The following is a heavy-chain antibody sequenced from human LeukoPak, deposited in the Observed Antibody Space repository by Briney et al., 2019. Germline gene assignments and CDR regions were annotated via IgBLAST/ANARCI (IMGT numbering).Heavy chain of an antibody. CDR2: ISYDGSNK. CDR1: GFTFSSYG. D-gene: IGHD6-19*01. Sequence: GRSLRLSCAASGFTFSSYGMHWVRQAPGKGLEWLAVISYDGSNKYYADSVKGRFTISRDNSKNTLYLQMNGLRAEDTAVYYCAKEPGSGWYYFDYWGQGTLVTVSS. V-gene: IGHV3-30*18. CDR3: AKEPGSGWYYFDY. J-gene: IGHJ4*02.